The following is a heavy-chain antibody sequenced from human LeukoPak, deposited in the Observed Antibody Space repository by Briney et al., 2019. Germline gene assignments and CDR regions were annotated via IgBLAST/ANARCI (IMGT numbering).Heavy chain of an antibody. V-gene: IGHV4-38-2*01. J-gene: IGHJ4*02. Sequence: PSETLSLTCAVPGYSISNDYYWGWVRQPPGKGLEWIGNIYHSGSTYKNPSLKSRLTMSLDTSKNQFSLKLISVTAADTAMYYCARLSGAPVRHPIYHFDYWGQGTLVTVSS. CDR1: GYSISNDYY. D-gene: IGHD2-2*02. CDR2: IYHSGST. CDR3: ARLSGAPVRHPIYHFDY.